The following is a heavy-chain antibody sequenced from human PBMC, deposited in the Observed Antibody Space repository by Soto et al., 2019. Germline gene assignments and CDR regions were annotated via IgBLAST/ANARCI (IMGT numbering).Heavy chain of an antibody. CDR1: GYSFTSYW. D-gene: IGHD5-18*01. V-gene: IGHV5-51*01. J-gene: IGHJ3*02. Sequence: EVQLVQSGAEVKKPGESLKISCKGSGYSFTSYWIGWVRQMPGKGLEWMGIIYPGDSDTRYSPSFQGQVTISADKSISTAYLQWSSLKASDTAMYYCARRIGRGYSYGYLYRAFDIWGQGTMVTVSS. CDR2: IYPGDSDT. CDR3: ARRIGRGYSYGYLYRAFDI.